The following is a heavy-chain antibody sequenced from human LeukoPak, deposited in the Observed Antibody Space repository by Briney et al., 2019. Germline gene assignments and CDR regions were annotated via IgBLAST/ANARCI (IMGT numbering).Heavy chain of an antibody. CDR1: EFTFSSHS. J-gene: IGHJ4*02. CDR2: ISSSGDHT. Sequence: SGGSLRLSCAASEFTFSSHSMNWVRQAPGKGLEWVLSISSSGDHTYYADSVKGRFTISRDNAKNSLYLQMNSLGAEDTAVYYCARNDYGDYGPDYWGQGTLVTVSS. V-gene: IGHV3-21*01. CDR3: ARNDYGDYGPDY. D-gene: IGHD4-17*01.